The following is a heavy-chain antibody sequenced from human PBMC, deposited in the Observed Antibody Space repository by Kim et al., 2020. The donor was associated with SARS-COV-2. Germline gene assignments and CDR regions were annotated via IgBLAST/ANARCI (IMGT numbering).Heavy chain of an antibody. Sequence: SPSFQGQVTISADKSITTAYLQWSSLKASDTAMYYCARRPFAASWGYFDYWGQGTLVTVSS. J-gene: IGHJ4*02. V-gene: IGHV5-51*01. D-gene: IGHD3-16*01. CDR3: ARRPFAASWGYFDY.